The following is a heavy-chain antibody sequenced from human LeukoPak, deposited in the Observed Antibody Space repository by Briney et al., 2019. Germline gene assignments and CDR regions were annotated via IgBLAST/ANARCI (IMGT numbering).Heavy chain of an antibody. V-gene: IGHV1-8*02. D-gene: IGHD2-15*01. CDR2: MNPNSGNT. J-gene: IGHJ3*02. CDR3: ARGYCSGGSCYADAFDI. Sequence: GASVKVSCKASGYTFTGYYLHWVRQATGQGLEWMGWMNPNSGNTGYAQKFQGRVTITRNTSISTAYMELSSLRSEDTAVYYCARGYCSGGSCYADAFDIWGQGTMVTVSS. CDR1: GYTFTGYY.